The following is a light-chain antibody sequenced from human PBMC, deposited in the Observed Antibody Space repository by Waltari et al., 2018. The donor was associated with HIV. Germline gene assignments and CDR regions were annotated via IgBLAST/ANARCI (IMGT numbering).Light chain of an antibody. V-gene: IGLV2-14*03. Sequence: QSALTQPASVSGSPGQSITISCTGTSSDVGGSNYVSWYQQHPGKAPKLLIYDVNNPPSGVSDRFSGSKSGNTASLTISGLQGEDEADYYCKSYTSRSTLVFGGGTKLTVL. J-gene: IGLJ2*01. CDR1: SSDVGGSNY. CDR2: DVN. CDR3: KSYTSRSTLV.